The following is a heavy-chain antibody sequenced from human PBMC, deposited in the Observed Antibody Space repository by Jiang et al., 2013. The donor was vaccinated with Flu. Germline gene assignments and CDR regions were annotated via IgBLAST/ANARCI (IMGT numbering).Heavy chain of an antibody. V-gene: IGHV3-23*01. CDR2: ISASGGTT. Sequence: VQLLESGGGWVQPGGSLRLSCAASGFTFSSYAMSWVRQAPGKGLEWVSAISASGGTTYYADSVKGRFTISRDTSKNTLYLQMNSLRAEDTAVYYCAKGRELEKSGSYYGLLDYVGQGTLVTVSS. CDR3: AKGRELEKSGSYYGLLDY. CDR1: GFTFSSYA. J-gene: IGHJ4*02. D-gene: IGHD1-26*01.